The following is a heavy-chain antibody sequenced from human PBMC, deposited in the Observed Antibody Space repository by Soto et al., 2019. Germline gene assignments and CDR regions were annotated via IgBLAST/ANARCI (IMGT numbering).Heavy chain of an antibody. Sequence: QVQLVQSGAEVKKPGSSVKVSCKASGGTFSSYAISWVRQAPGQGLEWMGGIIPIFGTANYAQKFQGRVTITADKSTSTAYMELSSLRSEDTAVYYWAREQEMATISAFDIWGQGTMVTVSS. V-gene: IGHV1-69*06. CDR2: IIPIFGTA. CDR1: GGTFSSYA. CDR3: AREQEMATISAFDI. J-gene: IGHJ3*02. D-gene: IGHD5-12*01.